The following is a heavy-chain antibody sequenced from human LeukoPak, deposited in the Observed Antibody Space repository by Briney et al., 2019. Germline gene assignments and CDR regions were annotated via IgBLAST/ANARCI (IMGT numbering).Heavy chain of an antibody. CDR1: GFTFSSYS. D-gene: IGHD4-17*01. Sequence: GGSLRLSCAASGFTFSSYSMNWVRQAPGKGLEWVSYISSSSSTIYYADSVKGRFTISRDNSKNTLYLQMNSLRAEDTAVYYCAKDTTTVTMGGAFDIWGQGTMVTVSS. CDR2: ISSSSSTI. J-gene: IGHJ3*02. CDR3: AKDTTTVTMGGAFDI. V-gene: IGHV3-48*01.